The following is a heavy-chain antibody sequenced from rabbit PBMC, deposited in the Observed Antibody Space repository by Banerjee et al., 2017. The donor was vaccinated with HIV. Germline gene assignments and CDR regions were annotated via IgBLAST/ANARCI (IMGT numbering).Heavy chain of an antibody. V-gene: IGHV1S45*01. J-gene: IGHJ4*01. Sequence: QEQLVESGGGLVKPEGSLTLTCTASGFSFSSGYYMCRVRQAPGKGLEWIACINTNNIVTWYTSWAKGRFTISKTSSTTVTLQMTSLTAADTATYFCAREGYTVGYAVYPNLWGPGTLVTVS. CDR2: INTNNIVT. D-gene: IGHD6-1*01. CDR1: GFSFSSGYY. CDR3: AREGYTVGYAVYPNL.